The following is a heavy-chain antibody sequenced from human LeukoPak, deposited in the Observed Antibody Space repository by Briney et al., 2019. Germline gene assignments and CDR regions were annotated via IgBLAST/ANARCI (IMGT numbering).Heavy chain of an antibody. CDR2: IIPIFGTA. J-gene: IGHJ5*02. Sequence: GASVKVSCKASGGTFSSYAISWVRQAPGQGLEWMGGIIPIFGTANYAQKFQGRVTITADESTSTAYMELSGLRSEDTAVYYCARGVVAARPVEWFDPWGQGTLVTVSS. CDR1: GGTFSSYA. V-gene: IGHV1-69*13. CDR3: ARGVVAARPVEWFDP. D-gene: IGHD6-6*01.